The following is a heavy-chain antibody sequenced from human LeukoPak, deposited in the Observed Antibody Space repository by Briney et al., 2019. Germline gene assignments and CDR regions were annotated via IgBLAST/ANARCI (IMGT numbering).Heavy chain of an antibody. Sequence: GGSLRLSCAASGFTFSSYSVNWVRQAPGKGLEWVSSISSSSSYIYYADSVKGRFTISRDNAKNSLYLQMNSLRAEDTAVYYCARDVWFGDKTKYYFDYWGQGTLVTVSS. V-gene: IGHV3-21*01. CDR1: GFTFSSYS. CDR2: ISSSSSYI. CDR3: ARDVWFGDKTKYYFDY. D-gene: IGHD3-10*01. J-gene: IGHJ4*02.